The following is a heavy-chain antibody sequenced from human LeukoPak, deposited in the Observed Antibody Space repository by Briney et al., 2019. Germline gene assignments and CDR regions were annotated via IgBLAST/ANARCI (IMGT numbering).Heavy chain of an antibody. CDR3: AKESPYTSPRNYYFDY. D-gene: IGHD1-14*01. CDR1: GFTFSSYA. Sequence: GGSLRLSCAASGFTFSSYAMSWVRQAPGKGLEWVSVISGVADRTYYADSVKGRFTISRDNSKNTLSLQMNSLRAEDAAIYYCAKESPYTSPRNYYFDYWGQGTLVTVSS. J-gene: IGHJ4*02. V-gene: IGHV3-23*01. CDR2: ISGVADRT.